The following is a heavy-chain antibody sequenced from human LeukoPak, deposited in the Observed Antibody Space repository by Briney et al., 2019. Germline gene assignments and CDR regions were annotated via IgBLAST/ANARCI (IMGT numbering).Heavy chain of an antibody. CDR2: ISAYNGNT. Sequence: ASVKVSCKASGYTFTRYGISWVRQAPGQGLEWMGWISAYNGNTNYARKFQGRVTVTTDTSTSTAYMELKSLRSDDTAVYYCARAPPPCGSSTSCYDEFDYWGQGTLVTVSS. J-gene: IGHJ4*02. CDR3: ARAPPPCGSSTSCYDEFDY. D-gene: IGHD2-2*01. V-gene: IGHV1-18*01. CDR1: GYTFTRYG.